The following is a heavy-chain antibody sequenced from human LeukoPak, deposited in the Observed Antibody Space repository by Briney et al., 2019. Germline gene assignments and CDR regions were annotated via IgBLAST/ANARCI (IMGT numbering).Heavy chain of an antibody. D-gene: IGHD3-10*02. CDR1: GFTSSSYN. J-gene: IGHJ6*04. V-gene: IGHV3-21*01. CDR2: ITSDSRYM. Sequence: PGGSLRLSCAASGFTSSSYNMNWVRQAPGKGLEWVSSITSDSRYMYYADSVKGRSTISRDNAKNSLYLQMNSLRAEDTAVYYCAELGITMIGGVWGKGTTVTISS. CDR3: AELGITMIGGV.